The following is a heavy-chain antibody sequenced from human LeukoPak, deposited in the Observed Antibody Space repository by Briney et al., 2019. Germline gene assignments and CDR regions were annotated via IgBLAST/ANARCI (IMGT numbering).Heavy chain of an antibody. Sequence: SQTLSLTCTVSGGSISIGGYYWSWIRQHPGKGLEWIGYIYYSGSTYYNPSLKSRVTISVDTSKNQFSLKLSSVTAADTAVYYCARIPRPNYYYYYGMDVWGQGTTVTVSS. CDR1: GGSISIGGYY. CDR3: ARIPRPNYYYYYGMDV. CDR2: IYYSGST. V-gene: IGHV4-30-4*08. J-gene: IGHJ6*02. D-gene: IGHD2-21*01.